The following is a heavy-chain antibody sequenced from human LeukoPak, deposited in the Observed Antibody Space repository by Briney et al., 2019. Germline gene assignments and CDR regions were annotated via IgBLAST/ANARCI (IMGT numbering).Heavy chain of an antibody. Sequence: GGSLRLSCAASGFTFGSYAMSWVRQAPGKGLEWVSAISGSGGSTYYADSVKGRFTISRDNSKNTLYLQMNSLRAEDTAVYYCAKVGIGLYDAFDIWGQGTMVTVSS. CDR1: GFTFGSYA. D-gene: IGHD6-13*01. CDR3: AKVGIGLYDAFDI. CDR2: ISGSGGST. J-gene: IGHJ3*02. V-gene: IGHV3-23*01.